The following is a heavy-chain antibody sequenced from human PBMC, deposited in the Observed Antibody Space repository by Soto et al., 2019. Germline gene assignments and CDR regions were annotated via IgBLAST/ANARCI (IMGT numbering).Heavy chain of an antibody. Sequence: GXSLKISGKGSLYSFTSYWIGWVRQMPGKGLEWMGIIYPGDSDTRYSPSFQGQVTISADKSISTAYLQLSSLKASDTAMYYCARISGCSSTSCYTHMDVWGQGTTVTVS. CDR3: ARISGCSSTSCYTHMDV. D-gene: IGHD2-2*02. J-gene: IGHJ6*02. CDR1: LYSFTSYW. CDR2: IYPGDSDT. V-gene: IGHV5-51*01.